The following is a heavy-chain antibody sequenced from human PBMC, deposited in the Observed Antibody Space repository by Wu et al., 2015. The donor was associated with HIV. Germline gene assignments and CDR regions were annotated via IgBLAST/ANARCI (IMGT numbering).Heavy chain of an antibody. V-gene: IGHV1-69*05. CDR2: TIPVFGTV. D-gene: IGHD1-1*01. CDR1: GGSFSDYA. J-gene: IGHJ4*02. Sequence: QVQLVQSGAEVKKPASSVKVSCKASGGSFSDYAVSWVRQAPGQGLEWMAGTIPVFGTVNYAQKFQGRVAITTDESTNTAYMELSSLTSEDTAVYYCARCPSDWNRPYHFDSWGQGTLVHRLL. CDR3: ARCPSDWNRPYHFDS.